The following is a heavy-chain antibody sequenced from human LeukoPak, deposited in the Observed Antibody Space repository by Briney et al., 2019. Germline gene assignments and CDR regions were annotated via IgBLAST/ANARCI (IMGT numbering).Heavy chain of an antibody. CDR1: GYTLTELS. CDR3: ARWYDILTGPDY. V-gene: IGHV1-24*01. D-gene: IGHD3-9*01. J-gene: IGHJ4*02. Sequence: ASVKVSCKVSGYTLTELSMHWVRQAPGKGLEWMGGFDPEDGETIYAQKMQGRVTMTRDTSISTAYMELSRLRSDDTAVYYCARWYDILTGPDYWGQGTLVTVSS. CDR2: FDPEDGET.